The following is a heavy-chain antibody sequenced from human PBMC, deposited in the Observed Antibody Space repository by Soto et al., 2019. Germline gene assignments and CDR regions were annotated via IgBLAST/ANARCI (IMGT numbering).Heavy chain of an antibody. CDR3: ARIYGSGSYFYYYGMDV. D-gene: IGHD3-10*01. CDR2: IYYSGST. Sequence: PSETLSLTCTVSGGSVSSGSYYWSWIRQPPGKGLEWIGYIYYSGSTNYNPSLKSRVTISVDTSKNQFSLKLSSVTAADTAVYYCARIYGSGSYFYYYGMDVWGQGXTVTVSS. V-gene: IGHV4-61*01. J-gene: IGHJ6*02. CDR1: GGSVSSGSYY.